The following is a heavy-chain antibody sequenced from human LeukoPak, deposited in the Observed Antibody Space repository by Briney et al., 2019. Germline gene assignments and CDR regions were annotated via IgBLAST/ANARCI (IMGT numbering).Heavy chain of an antibody. CDR1: GFTFTSYA. V-gene: IGHV3-23*01. J-gene: IGHJ6*03. D-gene: IGHD3-16*01. Sequence: GGSLRLSCAASGFTFTSYAMSWVRQAPGKGLEWVSSISGSGGGTFYADSVKGRFTISRDNSKNTLYLQMNSLRVEDTAVYYCAKAPRFGDHATEYYYYYMHVWGKGTTVTVSS. CDR3: AKAPRFGDHATEYYYYYMHV. CDR2: ISGSGGGT.